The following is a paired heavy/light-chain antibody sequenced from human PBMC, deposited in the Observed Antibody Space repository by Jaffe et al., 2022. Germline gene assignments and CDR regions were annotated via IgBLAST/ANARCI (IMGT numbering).Heavy chain of an antibody. V-gene: IGHV7-4-1*02. J-gene: IGHJ3*02. CDR3: ARSGGCTGGVCYDEDAFDI. CDR1: GYTFTSYA. CDR2: INTNTGNP. Sequence: QVQLVQSGSELKKPGASVKVSCKASGYTFTSYAMNWVRQAPGQGLEWMGWINTNTGNPTYAQGFTGRFVFSLDTSVSTAYLQISSLKAEDTAVYYCARSGGCTGGVCYDEDAFDIWGQGTMVTVSS. D-gene: IGHD2-8*02.
Light chain of an antibody. CDR1: SLRSYY. V-gene: IGLV3-19*01. CDR3: NSRDSSGNHLGV. J-gene: IGLJ3*02. CDR2: GKN. Sequence: SSELTQDPAVSVALGQTVRITCQGDSLRSYYASWYQQKPGQAPVLVIYGKNNRPSGIPDRFSGSSSGNTASLTITGAQAEDEADYYCNSRDSSGNHLGVFGGGTKLTVL.